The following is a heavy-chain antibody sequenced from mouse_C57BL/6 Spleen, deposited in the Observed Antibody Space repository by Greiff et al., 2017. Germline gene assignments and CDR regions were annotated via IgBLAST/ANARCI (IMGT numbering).Heavy chain of an antibody. CDR2: ISYSGST. V-gene: IGHV3-8*01. J-gene: IGHJ1*03. CDR3: ARLGSDWYFDV. D-gene: IGHD1-1*01. Sequence: EVMLVESGPGLAKPSQTLSLPCSVTGYSIPSDYWTWIRKFPGNKLEYMGYISYSGSTYSNPSLKSRISITRDTSKNQYYLQLNYVTTEDTATYYCARLGSDWYFDVWGTGTTVTVSS. CDR1: GYSIPSDY.